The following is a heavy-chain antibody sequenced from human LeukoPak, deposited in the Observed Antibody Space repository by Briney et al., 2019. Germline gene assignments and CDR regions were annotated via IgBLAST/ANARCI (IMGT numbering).Heavy chain of an antibody. V-gene: IGHV1-69*05. Sequence: SVKVSCKASGGTFSSYAISWVRQAPGQGLEWMGGIIPIFGTANYAQKFQGRVTITTDESTSTAYMELSSLGSEDTAVYYCARSDDYGDSTSYYYYYYYMDVWGKGTTVTVSS. J-gene: IGHJ6*03. CDR2: IIPIFGTA. CDR3: ARSDDYGDSTSYYYYYYYMDV. D-gene: IGHD4-17*01. CDR1: GGTFSSYA.